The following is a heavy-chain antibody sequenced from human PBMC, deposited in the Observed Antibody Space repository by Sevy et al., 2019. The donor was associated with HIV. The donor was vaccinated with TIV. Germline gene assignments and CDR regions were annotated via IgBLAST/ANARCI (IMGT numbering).Heavy chain of an antibody. CDR3: AKGQQQLVGEFDY. CDR1: GFTFSSYG. J-gene: IGHJ4*02. V-gene: IGHV3-30*18. CDR2: ISYDGSNK. D-gene: IGHD6-13*01. Sequence: GGSLRLSCAASGFTFSSYGMHWVRQAPGKGLEWVAVISYDGSNKYYADSVKGRFTISRDNSKNTLYLQMNSLRVEDTAVYYCAKGQQQLVGEFDYWGQGTLVTVSS.